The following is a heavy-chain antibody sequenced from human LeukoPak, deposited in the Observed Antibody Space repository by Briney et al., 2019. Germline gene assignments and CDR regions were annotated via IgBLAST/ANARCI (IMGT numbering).Heavy chain of an antibody. J-gene: IGHJ1*01. CDR3: ARYTYDSSGYLHLEYFQH. Sequence: PGESLKISCKGSGYSFTSYWIGWVRQLPGKGLEWMGIIYPGDSDTRYSPSFQGQVTISADKSISTAYLQWSSLKASDTAMYYCARYTYDSSGYLHLEYFQHWGQGTLVTVSS. CDR2: IYPGDSDT. D-gene: IGHD3-22*01. V-gene: IGHV5-51*01. CDR1: GYSFTSYW.